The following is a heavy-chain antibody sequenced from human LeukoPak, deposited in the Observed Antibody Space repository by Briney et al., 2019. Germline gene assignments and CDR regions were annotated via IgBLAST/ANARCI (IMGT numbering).Heavy chain of an antibody. D-gene: IGHD6-19*01. CDR2: MNPDTGGT. CDR3: ARDTPGYSSEFDF. V-gene: IGHV1-2*02. J-gene: IGHJ4*02. CDR1: GYTFTAFH. Sequence: ASVKVSCKASGYTFTAFHIHWVRQAPGQGLEWMGWMNPDTGGTNSAQKFQGRVTMTRDTSIRTAYMELSRLTSDDTAVYYCARDTPGYSSEFDFWGQGTLVTVSS.